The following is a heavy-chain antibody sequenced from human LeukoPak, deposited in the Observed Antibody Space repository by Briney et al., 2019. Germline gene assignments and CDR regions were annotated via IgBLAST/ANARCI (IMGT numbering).Heavy chain of an antibody. Sequence: GGSLRLSCAASGFTFSTYAMSWVRQAPGKGLEWVSGIGVGGTTYYADSVKGRFTISRDTSKSTLSLQMNSLRAEDTAVYYCAKTQGYYDCWGQGTLVTVSS. CDR3: AKTQGYYDC. CDR1: GFTFSTYA. J-gene: IGHJ4*02. V-gene: IGHV3-23*01. D-gene: IGHD3-22*01. CDR2: IGVGGTT.